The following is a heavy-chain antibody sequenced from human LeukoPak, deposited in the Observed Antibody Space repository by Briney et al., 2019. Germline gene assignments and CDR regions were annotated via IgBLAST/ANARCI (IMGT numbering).Heavy chain of an antibody. CDR3: VRDNWGLDY. Sequence: GGSLRLSCAASGFTFSDFLMDWVRQAPGKGLEWVGRIKKKPDGYTTEFAASVKGRFTISRDDAKNSLYLQMNSLKAEDTAVYYCVRDNWGLDYWGQGTLVTVSS. J-gene: IGHJ4*02. CDR2: IKKKPDGYTT. CDR1: GFTFSDFL. V-gene: IGHV3-72*01. D-gene: IGHD7-27*01.